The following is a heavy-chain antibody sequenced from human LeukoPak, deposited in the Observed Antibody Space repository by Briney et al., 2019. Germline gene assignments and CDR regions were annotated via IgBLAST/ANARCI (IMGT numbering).Heavy chain of an antibody. V-gene: IGHV4-59*01. CDR1: GGSFSGYY. J-gene: IGHJ5*02. CDR2: IYYSGST. CDR3: ARDETA. Sequence: SETLSLTCAVYGGSFSGYYWSWIRQPPGKGLEWIGYIYYSGSTNYNPSLKSRVTISVDTSKNQFSLKLSSVTAADTAVYYCARDETAWGQGTLVTVSS.